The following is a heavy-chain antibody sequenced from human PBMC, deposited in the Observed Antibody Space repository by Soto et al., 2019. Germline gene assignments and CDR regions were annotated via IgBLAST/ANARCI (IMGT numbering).Heavy chain of an antibody. V-gene: IGHV3-53*04. CDR3: ARGGADYGDY. D-gene: IGHD3-10*01. CDR2: IYSGGST. J-gene: IGHJ4*02. Sequence: EVQLVESGGGLVQPGGSLRLSCAASGFTVSNSFMSWVRQAPGKGREWVSVIYSGGSTYYGDSVKGRFTISRHNSKNTLYLQMNSLRAEDTAVYFCARGGADYGDYWGQGTLVTVSS. CDR1: GFTVSNSF.